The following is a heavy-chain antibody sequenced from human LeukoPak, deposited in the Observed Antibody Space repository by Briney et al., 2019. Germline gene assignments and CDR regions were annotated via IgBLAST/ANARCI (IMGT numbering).Heavy chain of an antibody. V-gene: IGHV3-48*04. Sequence: GGSLRLSCAASGFTFSSYGMHWVRQAPGKGLEWVSGISWNSGSIGYADSVKGRFTISRDNAKNSLYLQMNSLRAEDTAVYYCARDGYGFWPTRIYYYGMDVWGQGTTVTVSS. J-gene: IGHJ6*02. CDR3: ARDGYGFWPTRIYYYGMDV. CDR1: GFTFSSYG. D-gene: IGHD5-12*01. CDR2: ISWNSGSI.